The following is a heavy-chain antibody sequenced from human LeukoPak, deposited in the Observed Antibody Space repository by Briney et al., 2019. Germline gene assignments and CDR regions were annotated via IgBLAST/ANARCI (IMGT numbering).Heavy chain of an antibody. CDR1: GYTLTELS. J-gene: IGHJ4*02. D-gene: IGHD3-3*01. Sequence: ASVKVSCKVSGYTLTELSMHWVRQAPGKGLEWVGGFDPEDGETIYAQKFQGRVTMTEDTSTDTAYMELSSLRSEDTAVYYCARDRITIFGVVIQTFDYWGQGTLVTVSS. CDR2: FDPEDGET. V-gene: IGHV1-24*01. CDR3: ARDRITIFGVVIQTFDY.